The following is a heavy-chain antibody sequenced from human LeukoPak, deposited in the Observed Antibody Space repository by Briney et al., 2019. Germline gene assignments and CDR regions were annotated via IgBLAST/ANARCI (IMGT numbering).Heavy chain of an antibody. CDR2: ICYDGTNK. V-gene: IGHV3-33*01. D-gene: IGHD3-22*01. Sequence: PGRSLRLSCAASGFTFNSYGMHWVRQAPGKGLEWVALICYDGTNKYYADSVKGRFTISRDSSKNTLYLQMNNLRAEDTAVYYCARGPYYYDISGSPRGDYWGQGTLVTVSS. CDR1: GFTFNSYG. CDR3: ARGPYYYDISGSPRGDY. J-gene: IGHJ4*02.